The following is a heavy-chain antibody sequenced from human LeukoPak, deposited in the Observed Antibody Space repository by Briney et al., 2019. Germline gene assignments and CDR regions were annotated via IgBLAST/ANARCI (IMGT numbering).Heavy chain of an antibody. CDR1: GGSVSSGSHY. Sequence: SETLSLTCTVSGGSVSSGSHYWSWIRQPPGKGLEWIGYIYYSGSTNYNPSLKSRVTISVDTSKNQFSLKLSSVTAADTAVYYCASRIRNDYYDSSGYYPDYWGQGTLVTVSS. V-gene: IGHV4-61*01. CDR3: ASRIRNDYYDSSGYYPDY. D-gene: IGHD3-22*01. J-gene: IGHJ4*02. CDR2: IYYSGST.